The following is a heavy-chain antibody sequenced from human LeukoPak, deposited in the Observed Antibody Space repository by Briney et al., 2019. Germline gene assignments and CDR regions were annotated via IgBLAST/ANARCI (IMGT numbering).Heavy chain of an antibody. D-gene: IGHD6-13*01. V-gene: IGHV3-23*01. Sequence: GGSLRLSCAASGFTFSSYWMSWVRQAPGKGLEWVSAISGSGGSTYYADSVKGRFTISRDNSKNTLYLQMNSLRAEDTAVYYCAKDAGWYSSSWYYFDYWGQGTLVTVSS. CDR2: ISGSGGST. CDR3: AKDAGWYSSSWYYFDY. J-gene: IGHJ4*02. CDR1: GFTFSSYW.